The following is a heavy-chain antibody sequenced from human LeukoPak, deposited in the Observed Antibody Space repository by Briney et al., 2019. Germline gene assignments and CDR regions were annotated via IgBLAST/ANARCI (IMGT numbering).Heavy chain of an antibody. CDR1: GFTFSDYY. V-gene: IGHV3-11*06. D-gene: IGHD2-15*01. CDR3: ARDEGYCSGGSCYSNY. Sequence: GGSLRLSCAASGFTFSDYYMSWIRQAPGKGLEWVSYVSSSSSYTNSADSVKGRFTISRDNAKNSLYLQMNSLRAEDTAVYYCARDEGYCSGGSCYSNYWGQETLVTVSS. CDR2: VSSSSSYT. J-gene: IGHJ4*02.